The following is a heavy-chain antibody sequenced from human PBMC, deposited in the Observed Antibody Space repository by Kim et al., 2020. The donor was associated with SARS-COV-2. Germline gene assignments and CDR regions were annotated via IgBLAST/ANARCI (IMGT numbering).Heavy chain of an antibody. J-gene: IGHJ4*02. CDR1: GGSFSGYY. CDR3: ARGSSTVTTHVQRYYFDY. CDR2: INHSGST. Sequence: SETLSLTCAVYGGSFSGYYWSWIRQPPGKGLEWIGEINHSGSTNYNPSLKSRVTISVDTSKNQFSLKLSSVTAADTAVYYCARGSSTVTTHVQRYYFDYWGQGTLVTVSS. V-gene: IGHV4-34*01. D-gene: IGHD4-17*01.